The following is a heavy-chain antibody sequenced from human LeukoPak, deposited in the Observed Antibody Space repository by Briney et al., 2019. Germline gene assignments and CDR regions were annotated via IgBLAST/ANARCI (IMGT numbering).Heavy chain of an antibody. CDR3: ARLARYYYDSSGPKGLDY. J-gene: IGHJ4*02. CDR2: INPNSGGT. D-gene: IGHD3-22*01. CDR1: GYTFTGYY. Sequence: ASVKVSCKASGYTFTGYYMHWVRQAPGQGLEWMGWINPNSGGTNYAQKFQGRVTMTRDTSISTAYMELSRLRSDDTAVYYCARLARYYYDSSGPKGLDYWGRGTLVTVSS. V-gene: IGHV1-2*02.